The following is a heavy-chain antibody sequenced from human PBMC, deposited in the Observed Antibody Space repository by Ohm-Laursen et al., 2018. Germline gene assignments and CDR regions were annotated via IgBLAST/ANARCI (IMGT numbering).Heavy chain of an antibody. D-gene: IGHD7-27*01. CDR3: AKPNWGSFYYFDY. Sequence: SLRLSCAASGFTFSHYGMHWVRQAPGKGLEWVALISYDGSNKYYADSVKGRFTISRDNSKNTVDLQMNSLRAEDTAVYYCAKPNWGSFYYFDYWGQGTLVTVSS. J-gene: IGHJ4*02. V-gene: IGHV3-30*18. CDR2: ISYDGSNK. CDR1: GFTFSHYG.